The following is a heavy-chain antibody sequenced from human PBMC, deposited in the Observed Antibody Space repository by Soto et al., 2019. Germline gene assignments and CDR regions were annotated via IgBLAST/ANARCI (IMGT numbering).Heavy chain of an antibody. CDR2: INSDGSTT. V-gene: IGHV3-74*01. CDR1: GFPLSYYW. J-gene: IGHJ4*02. CDR3: ANFYSGSYSTY. D-gene: IGHD1-26*01. Sequence: GSLRLSCTASGFPLSYYWMHWVRQAPGKGLVWVSRINSDGSTTNYADSVKGRFTISRDNAKNTLYLEMNSLRAEDTAVYYCANFYSGSYSTYWGQGTQVTVSS.